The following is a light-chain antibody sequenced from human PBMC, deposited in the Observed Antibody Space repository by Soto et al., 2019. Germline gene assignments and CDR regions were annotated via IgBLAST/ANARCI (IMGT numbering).Light chain of an antibody. Sequence: VVLTQSPATLSLSPGERGTLSCGASQSVSSSYVAWYQHKPGLAPRLLIHDTSSRAIGIPDRLSGSKSGTNFTLTIRRMEPEDVGMYYCQQYGSSPITFGQGTRL. CDR1: QSVSSSY. J-gene: IGKJ5*01. CDR3: QQYGSSPIT. V-gene: IGKV3D-20*01. CDR2: DTS.